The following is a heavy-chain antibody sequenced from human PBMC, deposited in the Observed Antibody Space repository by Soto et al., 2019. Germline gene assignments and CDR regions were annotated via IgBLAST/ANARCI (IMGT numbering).Heavy chain of an antibody. J-gene: IGHJ4*02. V-gene: IGHV1-3*01. CDR3: GYGSGSYYIDY. CDR2: INAGNGNT. CDR1: GYTFTSYA. D-gene: IGHD3-10*01. Sequence: ASVKVSCKASGYTFTSYAMHWVRQAPGQRLEWMGWINAGNGNTKCSQKFQGRVTITRDTSASTAYMELSSLRSEDTAVYYCGYGSGSYYIDYWGQGTLVTVSS.